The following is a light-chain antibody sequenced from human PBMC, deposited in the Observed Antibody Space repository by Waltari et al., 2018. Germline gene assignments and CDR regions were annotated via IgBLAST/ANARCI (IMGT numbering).Light chain of an antibody. Sequence: DIVMTQSPDSLAVSLGERATINCKSSQSVLYSSNNKHYLAWYQQTPGQPPKLLIYWASTRESGLPDRFSGSGSGTDFTLTISRRQAEDVAVYYCQQYYSTPFFGGGTKVEIK. J-gene: IGKJ4*01. CDR2: WAS. CDR1: QSVLYSSNNKHY. CDR3: QQYYSTPF. V-gene: IGKV4-1*01.